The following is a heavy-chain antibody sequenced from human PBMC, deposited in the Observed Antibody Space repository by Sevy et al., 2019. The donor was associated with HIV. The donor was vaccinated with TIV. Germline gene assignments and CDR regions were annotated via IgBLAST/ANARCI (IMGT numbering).Heavy chain of an antibody. CDR2: IIPIFGTA. J-gene: IGHJ4*02. CDR1: GGTFSSYA. Sequence: ASVKVSCKASGGTFSSYAISWVRQAPGQGLEWMGGIIPIFGTANYAQKFQGRVTITADKSTSTAYMELSSLRSEDTAMYYCARVPQAVVVPAARGYYFDYWGQGTLVTVSS. CDR3: ARVPQAVVVPAARGYYFDY. D-gene: IGHD2-2*01. V-gene: IGHV1-69*06.